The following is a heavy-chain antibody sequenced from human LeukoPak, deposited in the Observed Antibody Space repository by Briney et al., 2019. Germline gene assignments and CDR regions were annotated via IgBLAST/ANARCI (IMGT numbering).Heavy chain of an antibody. Sequence: ASVKVSCKASGYTFTSYGISWVRQAPGQGLEWMGWISAYNGNTNYAQKLQGRVTMTTDTSTSTAYMELSSLRSEDTAVYYCARDWGLLSNNDYWGQGTLVTVSS. CDR2: ISAYNGNT. V-gene: IGHV1-18*01. CDR1: GYTFTSYG. J-gene: IGHJ4*02. D-gene: IGHD3-10*01. CDR3: ARDWGLLSNNDY.